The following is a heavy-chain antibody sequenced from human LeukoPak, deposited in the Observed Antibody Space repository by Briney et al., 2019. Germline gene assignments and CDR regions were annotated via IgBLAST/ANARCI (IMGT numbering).Heavy chain of an antibody. Sequence: SETLSLTCTVPVGSTISSSYYCGWIRQPPGKGLEWIGSIYYSGSTYYNPSLKSRVTISVDTSKNQFSLKLSSVTAADTAVYYCARDSAAFDYWGQGTLVSVSS. V-gene: IGHV4-39*07. CDR2: IYYSGST. CDR3: ARDSAAFDY. J-gene: IGHJ4*02. CDR1: VGSTISSSYY. D-gene: IGHD6-25*01.